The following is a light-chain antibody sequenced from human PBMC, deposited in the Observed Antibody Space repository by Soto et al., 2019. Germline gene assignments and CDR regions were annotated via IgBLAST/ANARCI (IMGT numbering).Light chain of an antibody. V-gene: IGKV3-15*01. Sequence: EIVMTQSPATLSVSPGERATLSCRASQSVSSNLAWYQQKPGQAPRLLIYGASTRATGIPARFSGSGSGTEFTLTISILQSEDFAVYYCQQYNNLPPLTFGGGTKVEIK. J-gene: IGKJ4*01. CDR3: QQYNNLPPLT. CDR1: QSVSSN. CDR2: GAS.